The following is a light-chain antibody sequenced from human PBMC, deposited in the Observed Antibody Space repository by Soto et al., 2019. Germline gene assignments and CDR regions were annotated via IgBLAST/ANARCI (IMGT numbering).Light chain of an antibody. CDR3: QRYNSAST. CDR2: AAS. V-gene: IGKV1-27*01. J-gene: IGKJ1*01. Sequence: GDRVTITCRASQDISDYLAWYQQKPGKVPDLLIYAASTLQSGVPPRFSGSGFGTYFSLTISSLQPEDVATYYCQRYNSASTFGPGTKVEIK. CDR1: QDISDY.